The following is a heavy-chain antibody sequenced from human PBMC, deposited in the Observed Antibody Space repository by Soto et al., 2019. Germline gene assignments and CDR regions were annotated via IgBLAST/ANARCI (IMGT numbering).Heavy chain of an antibody. V-gene: IGHV4-59*01. Sequence: SETLSLTCTVSGGSISSYYWSWIRQPPGKGLEWIGYIYYSGSTNYNPSLKSRVTISVDTSKNQFSLKLSSVTAADTAVYYCARVEGTYYYDSRLRYYFDYWGQGTLVTVSS. CDR1: GGSISSYY. CDR2: IYYSGST. CDR3: ARVEGTYYYDSRLRYYFDY. D-gene: IGHD3-22*01. J-gene: IGHJ4*02.